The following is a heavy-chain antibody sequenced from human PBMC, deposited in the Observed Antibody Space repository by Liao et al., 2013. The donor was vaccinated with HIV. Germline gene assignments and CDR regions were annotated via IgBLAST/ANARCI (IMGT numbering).Heavy chain of an antibody. CDR1: GGSISNGYYY. CDR2: MYTSGNT. V-gene: IGHV4-61*02. CDR3: ARADWDWYFEL. D-gene: IGHD3/OR15-3a*01. Sequence: QVQLQESGPGLVRPSQTLSLTCTVSGGSISNGYYYWTWIRQPAGKGLEWLGRMYTSGNTKYNPSSGVESPYRWTRPRTSSPSILTSVTAADTALYFCARADWDWYFELWGRWRPSVTVSS. J-gene: IGHJ2*01.